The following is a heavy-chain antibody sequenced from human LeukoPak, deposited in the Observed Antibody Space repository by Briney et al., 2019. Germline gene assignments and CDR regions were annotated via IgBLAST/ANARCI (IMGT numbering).Heavy chain of an antibody. CDR1: GSSITSDYF. V-gene: IGHV4-38-2*01. J-gene: IGHJ4*02. Sequence: SETLSLTCDVSGSSITSDYFWGWIRQPPGKGLEWIATIYYRWGMYFNPSLKSRVTISLDASKNQLSLKMTSLTAADTAIYYCARNVTAGFFDYWGQGILVTVSS. D-gene: IGHD1-1*01. CDR2: IYYRWGM. CDR3: ARNVTAGFFDY.